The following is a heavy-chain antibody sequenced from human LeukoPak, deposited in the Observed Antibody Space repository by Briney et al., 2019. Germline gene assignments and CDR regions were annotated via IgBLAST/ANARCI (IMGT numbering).Heavy chain of an antibody. V-gene: IGHV3-53*01. Sequence: GGSLKLSLPASGFTFNTNYITWFRQAPGRGLNWVSFIYADGNTYYADSVKGRFTISRDISKNAVYLQMNSLRAEDAAVYYCARDSYGDANFASWGQGTLVTVSS. CDR2: IYADGNT. D-gene: IGHD4-17*01. CDR3: ARDSYGDANFAS. CDR1: GFTFNTNY. J-gene: IGHJ4*02.